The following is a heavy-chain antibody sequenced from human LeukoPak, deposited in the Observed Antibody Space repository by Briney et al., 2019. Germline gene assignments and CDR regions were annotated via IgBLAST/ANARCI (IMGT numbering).Heavy chain of an antibody. V-gene: IGHV4-59*08. CDR2: IYYSGST. CDR3: ASQGVERRIGYFDY. D-gene: IGHD1-1*01. J-gene: IGHJ4*02. Sequence: SETLSLTCTVSGGSISSYYWSWIRQPPGKGLEWIGYIYYSGSTSYNPSLKSRVTISVDTSKNQFSLKLSSVTAADTAVYYCASQGVERRIGYFDYWGQGTLVTVSS. CDR1: GGSISSYY.